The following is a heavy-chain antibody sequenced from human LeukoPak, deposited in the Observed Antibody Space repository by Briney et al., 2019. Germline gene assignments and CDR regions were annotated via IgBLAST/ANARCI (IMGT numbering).Heavy chain of an antibody. D-gene: IGHD2-21*01. J-gene: IGHJ4*02. CDR1: GGSFSSYY. Sequence: SETLSLTCAVYGGSFSSYYWSWIRQPPGKGLEWIGEINHSGSTNYNPSLKSRVTISVDTSKNQFSLKLSSVTAADTAVYYCARVGPRGGVYWGQGTLVTVSS. CDR2: INHSGST. CDR3: ARVGPRGGVY. V-gene: IGHV4-34*01.